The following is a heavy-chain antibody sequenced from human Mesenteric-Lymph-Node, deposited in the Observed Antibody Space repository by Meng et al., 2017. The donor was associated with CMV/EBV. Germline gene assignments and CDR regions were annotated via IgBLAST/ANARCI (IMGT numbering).Heavy chain of an antibody. V-gene: IGHV3-7*01. CDR1: RFIFSNFW. CDR3: ARDIASSYYGGFDQ. Sequence: GESLKISCAVSRFIFSNFWMSWVRQAPGKGLEWVANINQDGSEKHYVDSGKGRFTISRDNAKNSLYLQMNTLRAEDTAIYYCARDIASSYYGGFDQWGQGILVTVSS. J-gene: IGHJ4*02. D-gene: IGHD1-26*01. CDR2: INQDGSEK.